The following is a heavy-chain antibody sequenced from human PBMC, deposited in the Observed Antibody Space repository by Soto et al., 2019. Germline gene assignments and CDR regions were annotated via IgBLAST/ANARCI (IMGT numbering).Heavy chain of an antibody. CDR3: VRDTGFYDDAGQKYYYGMDV. D-gene: IGHD3-22*01. CDR1: GFTFSGYT. Sequence: QLVESGGGLVKPGGSLRLSCAASGFTFSGYTMNWVRLAPGTGLEWVSSISMSSSDIYYADSVKGRFTISRDNAKNSLSLQMNSLRAEDTAVYYCVRDTGFYDDAGQKYYYGMDVWGQGTTVTVSA. CDR2: ISMSSSDI. V-gene: IGHV3-21*02. J-gene: IGHJ6*01.